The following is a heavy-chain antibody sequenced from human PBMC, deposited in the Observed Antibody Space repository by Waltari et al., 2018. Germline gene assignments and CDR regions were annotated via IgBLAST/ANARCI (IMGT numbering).Heavy chain of an antibody. D-gene: IGHD2-21*01. V-gene: IGHV4-39*01. CDR2: LNYGGST. J-gene: IGHJ4*02. CDR1: GGSISSSIYF. Sequence: QLQLQESGPGLVKPSATLSLTCSVSGGSISSSIYFWGWFRQPPGKGLAWIGSLNYGGSTYYNASLRSRVTISLDTSKNQFSLKVNSVTAADTAVYYCARHEAYTTRDYWGQGTLVTVSS. CDR3: ARHEAYTTRDY.